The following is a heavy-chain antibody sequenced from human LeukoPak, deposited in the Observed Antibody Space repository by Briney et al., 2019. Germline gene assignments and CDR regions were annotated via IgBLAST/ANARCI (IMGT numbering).Heavy chain of an antibody. CDR1: GFTFRNYA. CDR3: AREDIVVADKYYFDS. CDR2: ISSSGVYT. V-gene: IGHV3-30*14. D-gene: IGHD6-19*01. J-gene: IGHJ4*02. Sequence: GRSLRLSCAASGFTFRNYALHWVRQAPGKGLEWVSIISSSGVYTEYEDSVKGRFTISRDNSKNTLYLQMNSLRAEDTAVYYCAREDIVVADKYYFDSWDQGTLVTVSS.